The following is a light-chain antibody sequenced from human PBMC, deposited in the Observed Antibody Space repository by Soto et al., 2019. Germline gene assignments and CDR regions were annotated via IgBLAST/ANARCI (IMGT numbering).Light chain of an antibody. Sequence: IMMTQSPATLSVPPGERVALSCRASQSVRSNLAWYQQKPGQPPRLLIYEASARATSVPARFSGSGAGTEFTLTISRLQSEDFAVYYCQQYNSGGTFGQGTKVEIK. V-gene: IGKV3-15*01. CDR2: EAS. CDR1: QSVRSN. J-gene: IGKJ1*01. CDR3: QQYNSGGT.